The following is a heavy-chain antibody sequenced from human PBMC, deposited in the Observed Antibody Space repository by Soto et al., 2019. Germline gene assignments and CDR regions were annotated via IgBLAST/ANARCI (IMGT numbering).Heavy chain of an antibody. D-gene: IGHD6-19*01. J-gene: IGHJ4*02. CDR2: LTSGGTT. Sequence: EVQLLESGGGLVHPGESLTLFCAASGFTFNNYAMTWVRQAPGKGLEWVSTLTSGGTTHYGDTVKGRFTISRDNSKSTVYLQMNSLRAEDTAVYYCARTDQFNSQSSGWANRFDYWGQGTLVSVSS. CDR1: GFTFNNYA. CDR3: ARTDQFNSQSSGWANRFDY. V-gene: IGHV3-23*01.